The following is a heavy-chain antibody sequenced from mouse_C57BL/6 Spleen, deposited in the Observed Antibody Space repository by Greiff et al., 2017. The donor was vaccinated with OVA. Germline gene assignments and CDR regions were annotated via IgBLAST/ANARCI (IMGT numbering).Heavy chain of an antibody. D-gene: IGHD1-1*01. CDR1: GYAFSSYW. CDR3: AREELTTVVVDY. CDR2: IYPGDGDT. J-gene: IGHJ2*01. V-gene: IGHV1-80*01. Sequence: QVHVKQSGAELVKPGASVKISCKASGYAFSSYWMNWVKQRPGKGLEWIGQIYPGDGDTNYNGKFKGKATLTADKSSSTAYMQLSSLTSEDSAVYFCAREELTTVVVDYWGQGTTLTVSS.